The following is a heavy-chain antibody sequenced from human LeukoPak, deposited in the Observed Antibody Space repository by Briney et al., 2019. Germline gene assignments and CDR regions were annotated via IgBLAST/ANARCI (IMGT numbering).Heavy chain of an antibody. V-gene: IGHV1-2*02. CDR3: APNSGYSSGWFIG. CDR2: VNPKSGGS. J-gene: IGHJ4*02. CDR1: GYTFTAKY. D-gene: IGHD6-19*01. Sequence: SVTVSFKASGYTFTAKYLHWVRQAPGQGREWMGWVNPKSGGSNYAQKFQGRVAMTSDTSINTAYMELETLTPDDTAVYYCAPNSGYSSGWFIGWGQGTLV.